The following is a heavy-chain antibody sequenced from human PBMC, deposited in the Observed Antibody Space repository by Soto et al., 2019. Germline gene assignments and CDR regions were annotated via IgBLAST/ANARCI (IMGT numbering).Heavy chain of an antibody. Sequence: DVAMVESGGGLVQPGGSLRLSCVVSGLTVSNNYINWARHAPGKGLEWVSVIDSGGGTYYADSVKDRFTISRDNSKNTLYLQSNSLRAEDTAVYYCVSRGYWGQGTLVTVSS. CDR1: GLTVSNNY. D-gene: IGHD3-10*01. J-gene: IGHJ4*02. CDR2: IDSGGGT. CDR3: VSRGY. V-gene: IGHV3-66*01.